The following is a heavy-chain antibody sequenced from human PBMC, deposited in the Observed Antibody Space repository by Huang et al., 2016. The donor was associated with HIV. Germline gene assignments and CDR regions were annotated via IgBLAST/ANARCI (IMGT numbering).Heavy chain of an antibody. CDR3: ARDRGQQLSPFDS. Sequence: EVQLVESGGGLVKPGGSLRLSCADSGFSLDSYNMYWVRQTPGKGRQWVSAISPSSSFIDYADSVKGRFSISRDNAKNSLYLQMNNLRGEDTAVYYCARDRGQQLSPFDSWGQGTLVTVSS. CDR1: GFSLDSYN. CDR2: ISPSSSFI. J-gene: IGHJ4*02. D-gene: IGHD6-13*01. V-gene: IGHV3-21*01.